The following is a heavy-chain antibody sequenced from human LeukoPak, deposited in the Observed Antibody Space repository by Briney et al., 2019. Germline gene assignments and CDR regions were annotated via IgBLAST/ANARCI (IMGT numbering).Heavy chain of an antibody. CDR2: INHSGST. Sequence: SETLSLTCAVYGGSFSGYYWSWIRQPPGKGLEWIGEINHSGSTNYNPSLKSRVTISVDTSKNQFSLKLSSVTAADTAVYYCATRINWFDPWGQGTLVTVSS. V-gene: IGHV4-34*01. J-gene: IGHJ5*02. CDR3: ATRINWFDP. CDR1: GGSFSGYY.